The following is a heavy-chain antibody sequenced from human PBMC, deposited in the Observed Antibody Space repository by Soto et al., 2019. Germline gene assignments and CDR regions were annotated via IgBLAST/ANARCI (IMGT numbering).Heavy chain of an antibody. V-gene: IGHV4-31*02. CDR3: ARSAGNSYYYDMDV. D-gene: IGHD3-10*01. CDR1: GGSISSDGYY. J-gene: IGHJ6*02. Sequence: QVQLQEPGPGLVKPSQTLSLTCSVSGGSISSDGYYWIWIRQPAGKGLEWIAYVYDIANTHYNPSLKGRLSTSADTSKNQFSLDLSSVTAADTAVYYCARSAGNSYYYDMDVSGQGTKVTISS. CDR2: VYDIANT.